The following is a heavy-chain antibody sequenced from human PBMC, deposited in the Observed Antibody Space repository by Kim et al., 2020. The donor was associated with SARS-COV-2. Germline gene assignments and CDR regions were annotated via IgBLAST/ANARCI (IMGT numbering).Heavy chain of an antibody. CDR3: ASPITMIRTMDTSYFIDV. V-gene: IGHV4-31*03. Sequence: SETLSLTCTVSGGSVSTAGFYWSWIRQLPGKGLEWMGYIYYNGSTYYTPSLESRRTMSIDTSQNQFSLRLSSVTAADTAVYYCASPITMIRTMDTSYFIDVWGKGTTVIVPS. CDR1: GGSVSTAGFY. D-gene: IGHD3-10*01. J-gene: IGHJ6*03. CDR2: IYYNGST.